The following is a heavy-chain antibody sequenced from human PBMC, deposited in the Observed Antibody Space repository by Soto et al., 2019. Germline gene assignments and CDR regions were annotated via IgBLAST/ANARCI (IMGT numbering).Heavy chain of an antibody. CDR2: IIAILGIA. CDR3: ASTYSGYNYGPAFDI. V-gene: IGHV1-69*02. Sequence: QVQLVQSGAEVKKPGSSVKVSCKASGGTFSSYTISWVRQAPGQGLEWMGRIIAILGIANYAQKFQGRVTITADKSTSTAYMELSSLRSEDTAVYYCASTYSGYNYGPAFDIWGQGTMVTVSS. J-gene: IGHJ3*02. CDR1: GGTFSSYT. D-gene: IGHD5-12*01.